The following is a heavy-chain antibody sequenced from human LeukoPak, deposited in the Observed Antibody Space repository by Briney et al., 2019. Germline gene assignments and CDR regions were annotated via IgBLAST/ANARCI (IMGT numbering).Heavy chain of an antibody. Sequence: KPGGSLRLSCAASGFTFSNYAMSWVRQAPGKGLEWVSAASGTGVTTYYGDSVKGRFTIFRDDFKNTMYLQMNSLRAEDTAVYFCAKESGQGLYHYSGGPDYWGQGTLVTVSS. CDR2: ASGTGVTT. CDR1: GFTFSNYA. CDR3: AKESGQGLYHYSGGPDY. V-gene: IGHV3-23*01. J-gene: IGHJ4*02. D-gene: IGHD5/OR15-5a*01.